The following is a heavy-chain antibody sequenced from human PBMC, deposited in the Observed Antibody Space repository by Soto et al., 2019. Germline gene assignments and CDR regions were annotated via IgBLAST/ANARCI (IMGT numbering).Heavy chain of an antibody. CDR2: IMPVFATP. CDR3: ARDKDRQQLGGNYYYILDV. CDR1: GGTFSTSA. D-gene: IGHD3-3*02. J-gene: IGHJ6*02. V-gene: IGHV1-69*12. Sequence: QVQLMQSGAAVKKPGSSVKVSCKASGGTFSTSAISWVRQAPGEGLEWVGGIMPVFATPDYAQKFQGRVTISADESTTTAYLELTSRTTDDTAVYYCARDKDRQQLGGNYYYILDVWGQGTAITVSS.